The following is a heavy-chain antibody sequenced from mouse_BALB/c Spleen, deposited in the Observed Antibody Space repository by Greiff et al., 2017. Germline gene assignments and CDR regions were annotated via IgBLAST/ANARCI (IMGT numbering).Heavy chain of an antibody. J-gene: IGHJ4*01. CDR2: IYPGDGDT. D-gene: IGHD2-4*01. V-gene: IGHV1-80*01. CDR3: ARSTMIYYYAMDY. CDR1: GYAFSSYW. Sequence: VHLVESGAELVRPGSSVKISCKASGYAFSSYWMNWVKQRPGQGLEWIGQIYPGDGDTNYNGKFKGKATLTADKSSSTAYMQLSSLTSEDSAVYFCARSTMIYYYAMDYWGQGTSVTVSS.